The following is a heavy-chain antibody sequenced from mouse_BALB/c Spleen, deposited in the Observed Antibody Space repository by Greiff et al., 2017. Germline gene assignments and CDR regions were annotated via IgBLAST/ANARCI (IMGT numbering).Heavy chain of an antibody. J-gene: IGHJ2*01. Sequence: EVMLVESGGGLVQPGGSRKLSCAASGFTFSSFGMHWVRQAPEKGLEWVAYISSGSSTIYYADTVKGRFTISRDNPKNTLFLQMTSLRSEDTAMYYCAREGVVATTYYFDYWGQGTTLTVSS. V-gene: IGHV5-17*02. CDR3: AREGVVATTYYFDY. D-gene: IGHD1-1*01. CDR1: GFTFSSFG. CDR2: ISSGSSTI.